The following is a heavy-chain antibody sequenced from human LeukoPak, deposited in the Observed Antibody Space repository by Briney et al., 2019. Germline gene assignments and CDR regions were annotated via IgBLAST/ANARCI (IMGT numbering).Heavy chain of an antibody. Sequence: GGSLRLSCAASGFTVSSNYMSWVRQAPGKGLEWVSVIYSGGSTYYADSVKGRFTISRDNSKNTLYLQMNSLRAEDTAVYYCARKPNYYGSGNAFDIWGQGTMVPVSS. D-gene: IGHD3-10*01. J-gene: IGHJ3*02. CDR3: ARKPNYYGSGNAFDI. CDR2: IYSGGST. V-gene: IGHV3-53*01. CDR1: GFTVSSNY.